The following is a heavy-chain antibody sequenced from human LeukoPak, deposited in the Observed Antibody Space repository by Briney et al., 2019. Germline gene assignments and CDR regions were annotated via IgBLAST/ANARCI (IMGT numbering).Heavy chain of an antibody. CDR3: AREGIESGSYAFDY. V-gene: IGHV4-4*07. CDR2: FYTRGGT. J-gene: IGHJ4*02. D-gene: IGHD1-26*01. Sequence: SETLSLTCTVSGGFVYSYYWSWIRQPAGKGLEWIGHFYTRGGTYYNPSLKSRVTMSVDTSKNQFSLKLNSVTAADTAVYYCAREGIESGSYAFDYWGQGALVTVSS. CDR1: GGFVYSYY.